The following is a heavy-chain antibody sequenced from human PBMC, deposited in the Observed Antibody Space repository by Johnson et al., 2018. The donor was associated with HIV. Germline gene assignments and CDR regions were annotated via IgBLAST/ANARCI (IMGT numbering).Heavy chain of an antibody. CDR1: GFTFSSYA. V-gene: IGHV3-30-3*01. J-gene: IGHJ3*02. Sequence: QMLLVESGGGVVQPGRSLRLSCAASGFTFSSYAMHWVRQAPGKGLEWVAVISYDGSNKYYADSVKGRFTISRDNAKDTLYLQLNSLTAEDTAGYYCARAGIVFDIWGQGTMVTVSS. CDR2: ISYDGSNK. D-gene: IGHD2-15*01. CDR3: ARAGIVFDI.